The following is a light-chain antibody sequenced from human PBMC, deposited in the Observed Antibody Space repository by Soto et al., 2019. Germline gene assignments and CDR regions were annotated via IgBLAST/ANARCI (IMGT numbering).Light chain of an antibody. CDR1: SSDVGGYNY. CDR3: SSYTRSSTYV. V-gene: IGLV2-14*01. Sequence: QSALTQPASVSGSPGQSITISCTGTSSDVGGYNYVSWYQQHPGKAPKLMIYDVSNRPSGVSNRFSGSKSGNTASLTISGLQGEDEADYYCSSYTRSSTYVFGTGIKVTGL. CDR2: DVS. J-gene: IGLJ1*01.